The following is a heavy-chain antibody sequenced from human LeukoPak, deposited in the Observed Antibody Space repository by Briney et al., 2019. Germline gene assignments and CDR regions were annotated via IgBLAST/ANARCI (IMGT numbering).Heavy chain of an antibody. V-gene: IGHV3-23*01. CDR1: GFTFSSYA. CDR2: ISGSGGST. CDR3: AKEGGDGYIAYYFDY. J-gene: IGHJ4*02. D-gene: IGHD5-24*01. Sequence: GGSLRLSCAASGFTFSSYAMSWVRQAPGKGLEWVSAISGSGGSTYYADSVKGRFTISRDNSKSTLYLQMNSLRAEDTAVYYCAKEGGDGYIAYYFDYWGQGTLVTVSS.